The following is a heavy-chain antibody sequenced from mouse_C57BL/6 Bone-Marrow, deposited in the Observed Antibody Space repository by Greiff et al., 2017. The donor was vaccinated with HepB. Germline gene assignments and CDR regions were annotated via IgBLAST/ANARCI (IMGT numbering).Heavy chain of an antibody. J-gene: IGHJ4*01. CDR2: IYPGGGYT. CDR3: ARSSNYEDYAMDY. Sequence: QVQLQQSGAELVRPGTSVKMSCKASGYTFTNYWIGWAKQRPGHGLEWIGDIYPGGGYTNYNEKFKGKATLTADKSSSSAYMQFSSLPSEDSAIYCCARSSNYEDYAMDYWGQGTSVTVSS. CDR1: GYTFTNYW. V-gene: IGHV1-63*01. D-gene: IGHD2-5*01.